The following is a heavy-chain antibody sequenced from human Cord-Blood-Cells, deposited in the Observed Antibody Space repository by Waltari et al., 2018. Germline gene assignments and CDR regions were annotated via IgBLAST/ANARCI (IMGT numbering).Heavy chain of an antibody. J-gene: IGHJ4*02. CDR2: IYSGGST. D-gene: IGHD5-12*01. V-gene: IGHV3-53*01. CDR1: GFIGSSNY. Sequence: EVQLVESGGGLIQPGGSLRLSCAASGFIGSSNYMSSVRQAPGKGLVWVSVIYSGGSTYYADSVKGRFTISRDNSKNTLYLQMNSLRAEDTAVYYCARDLPSGGYDDYWGQGTLVTVSS. CDR3: ARDLPSGGYDDY.